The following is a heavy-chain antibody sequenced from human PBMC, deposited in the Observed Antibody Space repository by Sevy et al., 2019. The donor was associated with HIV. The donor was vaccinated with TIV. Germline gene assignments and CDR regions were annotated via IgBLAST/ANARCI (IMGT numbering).Heavy chain of an antibody. J-gene: IGHJ4*02. Sequence: ASVKVSCKASGYTFTAYHITWVRQAPGQGLEWMGWITSYNGDTDYARSIQGRVTMTTDTSRRTAYLELRSLKFDDTGMYYCARGRATNVGGYYFDHWGQGALVTVSS. D-gene: IGHD6-25*01. CDR2: ITSYNGDT. CDR1: GYTFTAYH. CDR3: ARGRATNVGGYYFDH. V-gene: IGHV1-18*01.